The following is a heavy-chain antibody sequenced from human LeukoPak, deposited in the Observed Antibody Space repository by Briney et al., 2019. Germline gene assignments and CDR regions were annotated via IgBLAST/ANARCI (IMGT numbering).Heavy chain of an antibody. V-gene: IGHV1-18*01. D-gene: IGHD6-13*01. J-gene: IGHJ5*02. CDR1: GYTFTSYG. Sequence: ASVKVSCKASGYTFTSYGISWVRQAPGQGLEWMGWISAYNGNTNYAQKLQGRVTMTTDTSTSTAYMELRSLRSDDTAVCYCARDLQQLVLGRGNWFDPWGQGTLVTVSS. CDR2: ISAYNGNT. CDR3: ARDLQQLVLGRGNWFDP.